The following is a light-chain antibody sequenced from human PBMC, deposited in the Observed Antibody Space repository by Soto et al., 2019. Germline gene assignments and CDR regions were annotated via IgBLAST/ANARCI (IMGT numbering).Light chain of an antibody. CDR2: RDG. CDR1: SSNIASHF. CDR3: AVWDQSLTGWV. V-gene: IGLV1-47*01. J-gene: IGLJ3*02. Sequence: QSVLTQPPSASATPDQSLPISFSGSSSNIASHFVYWYQHLPGTAPKLLIFRDGQRPSGVPARFFGSKSGTSASLAITGLRSEDEADYYCAVWDQSLTGWVFGGGTKLTVL.